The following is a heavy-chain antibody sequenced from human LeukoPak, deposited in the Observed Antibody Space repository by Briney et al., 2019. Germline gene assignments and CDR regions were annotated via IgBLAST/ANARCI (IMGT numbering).Heavy chain of an antibody. D-gene: IGHD6-19*01. Sequence: SETLSLTCTVSGVSISSSNSYWGWIRQPPGKGLEWIGSIYYSGNTYYNASLKSQVSISIDTSKNQFSLRLTSVTAADTAVYYCARASGWSGGWFDPWGQGTLVTVSS. CDR3: ARASGWSGGWFDP. V-gene: IGHV4-39*01. CDR1: GVSISSSNSY. CDR2: IYYSGNT. J-gene: IGHJ5*02.